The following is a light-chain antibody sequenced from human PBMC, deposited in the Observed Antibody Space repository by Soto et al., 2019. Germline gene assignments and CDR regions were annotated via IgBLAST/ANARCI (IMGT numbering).Light chain of an antibody. CDR3: HQRQRWPRT. J-gene: IGKJ1*01. V-gene: IGKV3-11*01. Sequence: EIVLTQSPATLSSFPGDRVPLSCRASQYINTRLAWYQHRPGQAPRLLIYQTSIRAAGIPARFSASGTGTDFTLTISDVQPEDFAVYYCHQRQRWPRTFGQGTKVDI. CDR2: QTS. CDR1: QYINTR.